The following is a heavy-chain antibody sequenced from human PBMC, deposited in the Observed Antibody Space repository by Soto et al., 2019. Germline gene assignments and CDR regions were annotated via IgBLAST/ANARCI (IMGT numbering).Heavy chain of an antibody. Sequence: EVQLVESGGGLVQPGGSLKLSCAASGFTLSGSVIYWVRQPSGKGLEWVGRIRSKAYGGTTEYAASVKGRFTISRDDSKSIAYLQMNSLKTEDTAVYYCTRGADGYSYGPRTAYYYYGMDVWGQGTTVTVSS. CDR3: TRGADGYSYGPRTAYYYYGMDV. CDR2: IRSKAYGGTT. CDR1: GFTLSGSV. J-gene: IGHJ6*02. D-gene: IGHD5-18*01. V-gene: IGHV3-73*02.